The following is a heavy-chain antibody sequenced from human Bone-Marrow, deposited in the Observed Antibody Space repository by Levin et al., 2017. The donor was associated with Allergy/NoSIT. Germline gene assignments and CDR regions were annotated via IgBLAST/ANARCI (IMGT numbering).Heavy chain of an antibody. V-gene: IGHV1-3*01. CDR2: IYPVNGDT. CDR3: ATDSSGWSPGGY. D-gene: IGHD6-19*01. CDR1: GYSFTDYA. J-gene: IGHJ4*02. Sequence: VASVKVSCKASGYSFTDYAIHWVRQAPGQRFEWMGWIYPVNGDTKYSQKFQGRVTITTDTSAKTAYMEVSSLTSEDTALYYCATDSSGWSPGGYWGQGTLVTVSS.